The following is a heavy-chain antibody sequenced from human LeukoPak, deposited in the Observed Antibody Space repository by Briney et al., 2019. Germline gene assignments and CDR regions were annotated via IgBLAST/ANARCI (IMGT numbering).Heavy chain of an antibody. V-gene: IGHV1-2*02. CDR1: GYTFTGYY. D-gene: IGHD6-13*01. CDR2: INPNSGGT. Sequence: ASVKVSCKASGYTFTGYYMHWVRQAPGQGPEWMGWINPNSGGTNYAQKFQGRVTMTRDTSISTAYMELSRLRSDDTAVYYCARGIAAAVTTFYWGQGTLVTVSS. CDR3: ARGIAAAVTTFY. J-gene: IGHJ4*02.